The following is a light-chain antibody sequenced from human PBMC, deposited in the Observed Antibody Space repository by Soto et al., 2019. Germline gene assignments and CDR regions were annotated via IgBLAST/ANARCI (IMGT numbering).Light chain of an antibody. CDR2: GAS. CDR1: QSVTSN. CDR3: QQYNRWPIT. V-gene: IGKV3-15*01. Sequence: EIVMTQSPATLSVSPGERATLSCRASQSVTSNLAWYQQKAGQAPRLLIYGASTRATGIPARFSGSGSGTEFTLTISSLQSEDFAVYYCQQYNRWPITFGQGTRLEIK. J-gene: IGKJ5*01.